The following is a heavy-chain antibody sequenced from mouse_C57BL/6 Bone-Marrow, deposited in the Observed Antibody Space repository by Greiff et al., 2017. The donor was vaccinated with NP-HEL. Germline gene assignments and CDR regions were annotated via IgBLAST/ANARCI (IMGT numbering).Heavy chain of an antibody. V-gene: IGHV1-59*01. CDR2: IDPSDSYT. Sequence: VQLQQPGAELVRPGTSVKLSCKASGYTFTSYWMHWVKQRPGQGLEWIGVIDPSDSYTNYNQKFKGKATLTVDTSSSTAYMQLSSLTSEDSAVYYCARSTVGYWGQGTTLTVSS. CDR1: GYTFTSYW. J-gene: IGHJ2*01. D-gene: IGHD1-1*01. CDR3: ARSTVGY.